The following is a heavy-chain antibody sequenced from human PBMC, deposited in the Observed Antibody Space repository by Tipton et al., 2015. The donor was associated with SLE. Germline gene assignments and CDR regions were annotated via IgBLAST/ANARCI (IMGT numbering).Heavy chain of an antibody. Sequence: TLSLTCTVSGGSISSYYWSWLRQPPGKGLEWIGYIYYSGSTNYNPSLKSRVTISVDTSKNQFSLKLSSVTAADTAVYYCARDGGVYDAFDIWGQGTMVTVSS. J-gene: IGHJ3*02. CDR1: GGSISSYY. CDR3: ARDGGVYDAFDI. CDR2: IYYSGST. V-gene: IGHV4-59*01. D-gene: IGHD3-16*01.